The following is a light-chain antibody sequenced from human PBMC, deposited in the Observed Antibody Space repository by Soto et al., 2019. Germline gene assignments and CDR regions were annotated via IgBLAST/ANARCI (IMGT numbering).Light chain of an antibody. CDR2: DAS. CDR3: SSYTTSGNDV. V-gene: IGLV2-14*01. CDR1: ISDVGGYDY. Sequence: QSALTQPASVSGSPGQSITISCTGTISDVGGYDYVSWYQQHPGKAPKLMIYDASNRPSGVSNRFSGSKSGHTASLTISGLQAEDEADYYFSSYTTSGNDVFGPGTKLTVL. J-gene: IGLJ1*01.